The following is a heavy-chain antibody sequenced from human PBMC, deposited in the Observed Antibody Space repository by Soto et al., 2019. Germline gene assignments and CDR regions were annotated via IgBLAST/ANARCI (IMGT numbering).Heavy chain of an antibody. V-gene: IGHV3-21*06. CDR2: ISSTTNYI. CDR3: ARESEDLTSNFDY. CDR1: GFIFTRYS. J-gene: IGHJ4*02. Sequence: VGSLRLSCAASGFIFTRYSMNWVRQAPGKGLEWVSSISSTTNYIYYGDSMKGRLTISRDNAKNSLYLEMNSLRAEDTAVYYCARESEDLTSNFDYWGQGTLVTVSS.